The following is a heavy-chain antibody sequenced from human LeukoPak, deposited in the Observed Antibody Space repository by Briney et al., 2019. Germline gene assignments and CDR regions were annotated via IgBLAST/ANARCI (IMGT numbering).Heavy chain of an antibody. Sequence: SETLSLTCTVSDVSITNSLWTWVRQPPGKGLEWIGYVYSSGNTNYNPSLKSRVTIFMDTSKNQFSLTLTSVIAADTAVYYCTKEGRNQRWFDPWGQGTLVTVSS. D-gene: IGHD6-25*01. CDR2: VYSSGNT. V-gene: IGHV4-59*01. J-gene: IGHJ5*02. CDR1: DVSITNSL. CDR3: TKEGRNQRWFDP.